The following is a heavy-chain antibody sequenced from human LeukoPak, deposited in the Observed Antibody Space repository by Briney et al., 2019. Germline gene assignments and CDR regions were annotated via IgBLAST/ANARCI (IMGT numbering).Heavy chain of an antibody. Sequence: PGGSLRLSCAASGFTFSSYGMHWVRQAPGKGLEWVAVIWYDGSNKYYADSVKGRFTISRDNSKNTLYLQMNSLRADDTAVYYCASGGFGDPHFSDFWGRGTLVTVSS. V-gene: IGHV3-33*01. D-gene: IGHD3-10*01. J-gene: IGHJ4*02. CDR3: ASGGFGDPHFSDF. CDR1: GFTFSSYG. CDR2: IWYDGSNK.